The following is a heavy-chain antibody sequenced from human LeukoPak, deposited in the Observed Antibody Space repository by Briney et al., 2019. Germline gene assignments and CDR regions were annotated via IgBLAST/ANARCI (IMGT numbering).Heavy chain of an antibody. CDR3: ARHFTGIVGATAFGY. V-gene: IGHV5-51*01. Sequence: GESLQISCKGSGYSFTSYWIGWVRQMPGKGLEWMGIIYPGDSDTRYSPSFQGQVTISADKSISTAYLQWSSLKASDTAMYYCARHFTGIVGATAFGYWGQGTLVTVSS. CDR1: GYSFTSYW. D-gene: IGHD1-26*01. J-gene: IGHJ4*02. CDR2: IYPGDSDT.